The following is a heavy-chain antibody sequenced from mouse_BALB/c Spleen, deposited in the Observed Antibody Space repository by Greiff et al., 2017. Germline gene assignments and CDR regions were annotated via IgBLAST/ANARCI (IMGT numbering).Heavy chain of an antibody. CDR1: GYAFSSYW. CDR2: IYPGDGDT. Sequence: QVHVKQSGAELVRPGSSVKISCKASGYAFSSYWMNWVKQRPGQGLEWIGQIYPGDGDTNYNGKFKGKATLTADKSSSTAYMQLSSLTSEDSAVYFCARRGTGAWFAYWGQGTLVTVSA. CDR3: ARRGTGAWFAY. V-gene: IGHV1-80*01. D-gene: IGHD4-1*01. J-gene: IGHJ3*01.